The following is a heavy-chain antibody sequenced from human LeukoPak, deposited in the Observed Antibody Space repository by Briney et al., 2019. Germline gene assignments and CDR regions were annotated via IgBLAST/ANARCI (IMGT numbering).Heavy chain of an antibody. CDR2: IKRDGSQK. V-gene: IGHV3-7*01. D-gene: IGHD1-1*01. J-gene: IGHJ5*02. Sequence: GGSLRLSCAASGFTFSSYGMHWVRQAPGKGLEWVAHIKRDGSQKYYLDSVKGRFTISRDNAKNSLYLQMNSLRVEDTAVYYCARLGLEVGGPNWFDPWGQGTLVTVSS. CDR3: ARLGLEVGGPNWFDP. CDR1: GFTFSSYG.